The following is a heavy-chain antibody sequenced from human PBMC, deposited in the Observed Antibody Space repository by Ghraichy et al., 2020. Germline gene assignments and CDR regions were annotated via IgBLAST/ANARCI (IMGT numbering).Heavy chain of an antibody. V-gene: IGHV3-21*01. CDR2: ISRGSRYI. J-gene: IGHJ4*02. D-gene: IGHD2-8*01. CDR3: ARVRCTNGIFYTLDY. Sequence: GGSLRLSCAASGFTFSNCTMNWVRQAPGKGLEWVSSISRGSRYIYYADSVKGRFTISRDNAKNSLYLQMNSLRAEDTAVYYCARVRCTNGIFYTLDYWGQGTLVTVS. CDR1: GFTFSNCT.